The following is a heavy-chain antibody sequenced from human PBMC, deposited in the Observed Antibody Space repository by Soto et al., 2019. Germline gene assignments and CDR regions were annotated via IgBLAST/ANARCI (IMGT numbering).Heavy chain of an antibody. J-gene: IGHJ4*02. V-gene: IGHV4-34*01. CDR3: ARGGRDYYDSSAYFDY. D-gene: IGHD3-22*01. CDR1: GGSFSGYY. Sequence: SETLSLTCAVYGGSFSGYYWTWIRQPPGTGLEWIGEINHSGSTNYNPSLKSRVTISVDTSKNQFSLKLTSVTAADTALYYCARGGRDYYDSSAYFDYWGQGILVTVSS. CDR2: INHSGST.